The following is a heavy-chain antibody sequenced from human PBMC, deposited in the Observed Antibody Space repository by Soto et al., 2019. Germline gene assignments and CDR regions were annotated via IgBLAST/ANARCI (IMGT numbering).Heavy chain of an antibody. D-gene: IGHD2-21*01. V-gene: IGHV1-18*01. CDR1: GYTFTSYG. Sequence: ASAKVSCKASGYTFTSYGISWVRQATGQGLEWMGWISASNGNRKYAQKLQGRVTMTGDTAASTVYIELNSLRSEETAVYYCAKAGLSIVVSTTPRHYRLRYYYYTMDVWGHGTKVTVSS. CDR2: ISASNGNR. J-gene: IGHJ6*01. CDR3: AKAGLSIVVSTTPRHYRLRYYYYTMDV.